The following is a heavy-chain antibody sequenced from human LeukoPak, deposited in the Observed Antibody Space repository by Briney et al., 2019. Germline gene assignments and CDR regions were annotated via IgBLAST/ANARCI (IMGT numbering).Heavy chain of an antibody. CDR1: GGSISSSSYY. Sequence: PSETLSLTCTVSGGSISSSSYYWGWIRQPPGKGLEWIGNIYYSGSIYYNPSLESRVTIFVDTPKNQFSLNLSSVTAADTAVYYCARRTSNGYYYWFDPWGQGTLATVSS. J-gene: IGHJ5*02. CDR3: ARRTSNGYYYWFDP. D-gene: IGHD3-22*01. CDR2: IYYSGSI. V-gene: IGHV4-39*01.